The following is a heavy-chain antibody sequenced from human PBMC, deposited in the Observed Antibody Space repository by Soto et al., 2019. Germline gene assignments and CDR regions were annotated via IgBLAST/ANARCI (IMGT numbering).Heavy chain of an antibody. J-gene: IGHJ5*02. CDR3: TRRGRQSANWCDP. CDR2: IIPMSGRP. V-gene: IGHV1-69*06. CDR1: GGTFNRVS. Sequence: SVKVSCKASGGTFNRVSIDWVRQAPGQGLEWMGGIIPMSGRPNYAQRFQGRVTFSADKSINTVYMELNSLTKEDTAVYYCTRRGRQSANWCDPWGQGTLVTVSS.